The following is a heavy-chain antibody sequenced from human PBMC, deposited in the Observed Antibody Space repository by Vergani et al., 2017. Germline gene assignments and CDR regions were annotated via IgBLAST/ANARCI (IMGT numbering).Heavy chain of an antibody. CDR3: TSAVGYYGMDV. D-gene: IGHD4-23*01. V-gene: IGHV3-15*01. J-gene: IGHJ6*02. CDR2: IKSKTDGGLK. CDR1: GFIFSNAW. Sequence: EVQLVESGGGLVKPGGSLRLSCAASGFIFSNAWMSWVRQAPGKGLEWVGRIKSKTDGGLKDYAAPVKCRFTISRDDSKNTLYLHMNSLKTEDTAVYYCTSAVGYYGMDVWGQGTTVTVSS.